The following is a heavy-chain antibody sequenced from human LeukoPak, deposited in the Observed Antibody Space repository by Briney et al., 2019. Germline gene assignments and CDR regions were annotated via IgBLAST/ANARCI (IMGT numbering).Heavy chain of an antibody. Sequence: ASVKVSCKASGYTFTSYDINWVRQSTGQGLEWMGWMNPNSGNTGYAQKFQGRVTMTRNTSISTAYMELSSLRSEDTAVYYCASRYCSGGSCYREYYYYGMDVWGQGTTVTVSS. J-gene: IGHJ6*02. V-gene: IGHV1-8*01. D-gene: IGHD2-15*01. CDR1: GYTFTSYD. CDR3: ASRYCSGGSCYREYYYYGMDV. CDR2: MNPNSGNT.